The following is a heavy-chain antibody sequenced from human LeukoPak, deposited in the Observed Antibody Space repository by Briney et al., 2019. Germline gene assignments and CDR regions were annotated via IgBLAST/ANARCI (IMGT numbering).Heavy chain of an antibody. V-gene: IGHV4-39*01. D-gene: IGHD3-22*01. J-gene: IGHJ4*02. CDR1: GGSISSSSYY. Sequence: SETLSLTCTVSGGSISSSSYYWGWIRQPPGKGLEWIGSTYYSGSTYYNPSLKSRVTISVDTSKNQFSLKLSSVTAADTAVYYCAGWDGYYNTPIDYWGQGTLVTVSS. CDR2: TYYSGST. CDR3: AGWDGYYNTPIDY.